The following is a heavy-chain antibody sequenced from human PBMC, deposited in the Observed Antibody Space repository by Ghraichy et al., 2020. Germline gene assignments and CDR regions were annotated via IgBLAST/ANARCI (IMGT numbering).Heavy chain of an antibody. CDR2: IYYSGST. D-gene: IGHD3-22*01. V-gene: IGHV4-59*01. CDR3: ARVGEYYYDSSGYYSYYFDY. J-gene: IGHJ4*02. CDR1: GGSISSYY. Sequence: SETLSLTCTVSGGSISSYYWSWSRQPPGKGLEWIGYIYYSGSTNYNPSLKSRVTISVDTSKNQFSLKLSSVTAADTAVYYCARVGEYYYDSSGYYSYYFDYWGQGTLVTVSS.